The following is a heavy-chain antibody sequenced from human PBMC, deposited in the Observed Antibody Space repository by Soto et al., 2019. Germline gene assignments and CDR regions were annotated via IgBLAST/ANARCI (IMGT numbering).Heavy chain of an antibody. D-gene: IGHD2-15*01. J-gene: IGHJ3*02. Sequence: ASVKVSCKVSGYTLTELSMHWVRQAPGKGLEWMGGFDPEDGETIYAQKFQGRVTMTEDTSTDTAYMELSSLRSEDTALYYCATEGGYCSGGSCYSGAFDIWGQGTMVTVSS. CDR1: GYTLTELS. CDR3: ATEGGYCSGGSCYSGAFDI. CDR2: FDPEDGET. V-gene: IGHV1-24*01.